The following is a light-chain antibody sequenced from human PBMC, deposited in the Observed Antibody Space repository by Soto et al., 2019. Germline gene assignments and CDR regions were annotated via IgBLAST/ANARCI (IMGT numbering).Light chain of an antibody. V-gene: IGKV3-15*01. CDR1: QSISSN. Sequence: EIVMTQSAATLSVSPGERATLSCGASQSISSNLAWYQQKPVQAPRLLMFRTSSRATGFPARFSGSGSGTEFNLTISSLQSEDFGVYYCQQYNNWPRATFGGGTKVDIK. J-gene: IGKJ4*01. CDR2: RTS. CDR3: QQYNNWPRAT.